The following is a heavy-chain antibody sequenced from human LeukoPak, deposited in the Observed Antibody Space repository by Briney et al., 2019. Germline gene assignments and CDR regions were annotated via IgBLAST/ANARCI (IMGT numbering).Heavy chain of an antibody. V-gene: IGHV1-2*02. Sequence: GASVKVSCKASGYTFTGYYMHWVRQAPGQGLEWMGWINPNSGGTNYAQKFQGRVTMTRDTSISTAYMELSRLRSDDTAVYYCARDIVVVPAAIKRGPFDPWGQGTLVTVSS. J-gene: IGHJ5*02. D-gene: IGHD2-2*01. CDR3: ARDIVVVPAAIKRGPFDP. CDR1: GYTFTGYY. CDR2: INPNSGGT.